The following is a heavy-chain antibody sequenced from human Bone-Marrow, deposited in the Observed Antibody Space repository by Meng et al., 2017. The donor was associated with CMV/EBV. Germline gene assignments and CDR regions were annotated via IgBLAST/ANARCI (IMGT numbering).Heavy chain of an antibody. Sequence: GESLKISCAASGFTFSSYSMNWVRQAPGKGLEWVSSISSSSSYIYYADSVKGRFTISRDNANNSLYLHMNSLRAEDTAIYYCARDPRFFQLWGQGTMVTVSS. CDR3: ARDPRFFQL. J-gene: IGHJ3*01. CDR1: GFTFSSYS. D-gene: IGHD2-2*01. CDR2: ISSSSSYI. V-gene: IGHV3-21*04.